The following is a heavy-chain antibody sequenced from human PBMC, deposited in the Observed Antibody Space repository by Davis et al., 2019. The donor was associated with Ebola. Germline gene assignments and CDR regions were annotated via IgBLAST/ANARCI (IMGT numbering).Heavy chain of an antibody. Sequence: SETLSLTCTVSGDSISSGAYSWSWIRQPPGTGLEWIGYIYYSRSTYYNPSLKSQVAIPVDPSSNQFSLRLGSVTAADTAMYYCARHRSERDWFDPWGQGILVTVSP. D-gene: IGHD3-10*01. CDR2: IYYSRST. CDR1: GDSISSGAYS. V-gene: IGHV4-30-4*07. J-gene: IGHJ5*02. CDR3: ARHRSERDWFDP.